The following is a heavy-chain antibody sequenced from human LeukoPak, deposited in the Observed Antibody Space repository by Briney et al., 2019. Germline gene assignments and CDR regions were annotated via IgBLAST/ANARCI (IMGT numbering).Heavy chain of an antibody. Sequence: PSQTLSLTCTVSGGSISSGGYYWSWIRQHPGKGLEWIGYIYYSGSTYYNPSLKSRVTISVDTSKNQFSLKLSSVTAADRAVYYCARSGDYGIIDYWGQGTLVTVSS. D-gene: IGHD4-17*01. J-gene: IGHJ4*02. CDR3: ARSGDYGIIDY. V-gene: IGHV4-31*03. CDR1: GGSISSGGYY. CDR2: IYYSGST.